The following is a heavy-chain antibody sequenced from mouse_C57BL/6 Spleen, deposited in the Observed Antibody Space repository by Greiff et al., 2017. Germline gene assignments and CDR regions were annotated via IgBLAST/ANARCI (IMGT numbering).Heavy chain of an antibody. D-gene: IGHD6-1*01. CDR2: INPSSGYT. CDR3: ARGSADPDYCDY. Sequence: QVQLQQSGAELARPGASVKMSCKASGYTFTSYTMHWVKQRPGQGLEWIGYINPSSGYTKYNQKFKDKATLTADKSSSTAYMQLSSLTSEDFAVYYCARGSADPDYCDYWGQGTTLTVSS. V-gene: IGHV1-4*01. CDR1: GYTFTSYT. J-gene: IGHJ2*01.